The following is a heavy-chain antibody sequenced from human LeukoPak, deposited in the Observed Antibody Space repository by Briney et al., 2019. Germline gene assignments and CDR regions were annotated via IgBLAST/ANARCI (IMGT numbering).Heavy chain of an antibody. CDR1: GFTFSSYG. CDR2: ISGSGDST. CDR3: ANYGKHDY. V-gene: IGHV3-23*01. Sequence: GGSLRLSCAASGFTFSSYGMNWVRQAPGKVLEWVSSISGSGDSTDYADSVKGRFTISRDNSKNTLYLQMNSLRAEDTAVYYCANYGKHDYWGQGTLVTVSS. D-gene: IGHD4-17*01. J-gene: IGHJ4*02.